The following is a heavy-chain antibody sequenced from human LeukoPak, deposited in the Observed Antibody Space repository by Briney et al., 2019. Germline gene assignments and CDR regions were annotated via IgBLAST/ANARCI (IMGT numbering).Heavy chain of an antibody. CDR3: ARGLEGIAAAGTRWFDP. J-gene: IGHJ5*02. Sequence: SETLSLSCAVYGGSFNGYYWSWIRQPPGKGLEWIGEINHSGSTNYNPSLKSRVTISVDTSKNQFSLKLSSVTAADTAVYYCARGLEGIAAAGTRWFDPWGQGTLVTVSS. CDR2: INHSGST. D-gene: IGHD6-13*01. V-gene: IGHV4-34*01. CDR1: GGSFNGYY.